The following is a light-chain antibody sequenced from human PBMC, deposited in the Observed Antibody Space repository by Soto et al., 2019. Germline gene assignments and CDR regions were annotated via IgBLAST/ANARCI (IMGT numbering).Light chain of an antibody. CDR3: QQHNNWPLT. Sequence: ENVLTQSPGSLSLSPGERATLSCRASQSVSSTYLAWYQQKPGQPPRLLIYGASSRATGIPDRFSGSGSGTDFTLTISSLQSEDFAVYYCQQHNNWPLTFGGGTKVEIK. CDR2: GAS. J-gene: IGKJ4*01. V-gene: IGKV3D-20*02. CDR1: QSVSSTY.